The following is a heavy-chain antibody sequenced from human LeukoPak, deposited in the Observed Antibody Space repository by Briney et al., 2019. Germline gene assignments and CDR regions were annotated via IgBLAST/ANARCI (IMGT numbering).Heavy chain of an antibody. V-gene: IGHV3-7*01. CDR2: IGKDGSEK. J-gene: IGHJ4*02. CDR3: TRDIVYLQLEY. D-gene: IGHD2-15*01. CDR1: GFAFPNYW. Sequence: GGSLRLSCAASGFAFPNYWMVCVRQAPGEGLERVASIGKDGSEKSYVDSVKGRFTISRDDARNSLYLQMSSLRVEDTAVYYCTRDIVYLQLEYWGQGALVTVSS.